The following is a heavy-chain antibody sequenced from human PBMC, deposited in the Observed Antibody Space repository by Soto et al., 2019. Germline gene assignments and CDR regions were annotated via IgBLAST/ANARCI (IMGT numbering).Heavy chain of an antibody. CDR1: GFTFSDYY. CDR2: ISSSGSTI. Sequence: GSLRLSCAASGFTFSDYYMSWIRQAPGKGLEWVSYISSSGSTIYYADSVKGRFTISRDNAKNSLYLQMNSLRAEDTAVYYCARDGGAQNDFWSKHPKNYYYMDVWGKGTTVTVSS. CDR3: ARDGGAQNDFWSKHPKNYYYMDV. J-gene: IGHJ6*03. V-gene: IGHV3-11*01. D-gene: IGHD3-3*01.